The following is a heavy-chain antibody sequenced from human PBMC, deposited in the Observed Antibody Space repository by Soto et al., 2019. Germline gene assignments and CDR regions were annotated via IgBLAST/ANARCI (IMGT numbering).Heavy chain of an antibody. CDR3: ARAPLGRGYYPRNWFDP. Sequence: GGSLRLSCAASGFTFSSYWMTWVRQAPGKGLEWVANIKQDGSEKYYVDSVKGRFTISRDNAKNSLYLQMNSLRAEDTAVYYCARAPLGRGYYPRNWFDPWGQGTLVTVSS. V-gene: IGHV3-7*01. CDR1: GFTFSSYW. CDR2: IKQDGSEK. J-gene: IGHJ5*02. D-gene: IGHD3-22*01.